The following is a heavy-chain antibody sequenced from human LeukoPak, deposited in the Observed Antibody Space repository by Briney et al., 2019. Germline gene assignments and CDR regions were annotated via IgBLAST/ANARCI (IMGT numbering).Heavy chain of an antibody. V-gene: IGHV4-61*02. CDR1: GGSISSGSYY. CDR3: AGFLGGGYPHDY. J-gene: IGHJ4*02. D-gene: IGHD3-22*01. Sequence: SETLSLTCTVSGGSISSGSYYWSWIRQPAGKGLEWIGRIYTSGSTNYNPSLKSRVTISVDTSKNQFSLKLSSVTAADTAVYYCAGFLGGGYPHDYWGQGTLVTVSS. CDR2: IYTSGST.